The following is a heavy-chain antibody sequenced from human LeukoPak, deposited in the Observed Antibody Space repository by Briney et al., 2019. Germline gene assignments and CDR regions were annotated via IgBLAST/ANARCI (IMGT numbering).Heavy chain of an antibody. J-gene: IGHJ4*02. V-gene: IGHV3-69-1*02. CDR2: ISSSAII. D-gene: IGHD1-26*01. CDR1: GFSFSSYT. Sequence: GGSLRLSCAASGFSFSSYTMNWVHQPPGKGLEWVSSISSSAIIYYADSVKGRFTISRDNAENSLYLQMNSLRAEDTAIYYCARQISGSYDYWGRGTLVTVSS. CDR3: ARQISGSYDY.